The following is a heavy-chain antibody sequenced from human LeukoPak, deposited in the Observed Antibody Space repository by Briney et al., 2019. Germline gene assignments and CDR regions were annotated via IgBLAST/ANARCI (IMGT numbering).Heavy chain of an antibody. CDR2: ISWNSGSI. J-gene: IGHJ4*02. Sequence: PGGSLRLSCAASGFTFDDYAMHWVRQAPGKGLEWVSGISWNSGSIGYADSVKGRFTISRDNAKNSLYLQMNSLRAEDTAVYYCARIPRYSSSFLYWGQGTLVTVSS. V-gene: IGHV3-9*01. CDR3: ARIPRYSSSFLY. D-gene: IGHD6-6*01. CDR1: GFTFDDYA.